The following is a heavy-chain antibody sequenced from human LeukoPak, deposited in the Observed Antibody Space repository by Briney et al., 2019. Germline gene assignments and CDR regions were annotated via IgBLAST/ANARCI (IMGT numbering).Heavy chain of an antibody. V-gene: IGHV3-9*01. CDR3: AKDPSRAYEGSI. J-gene: IGHJ4*02. D-gene: IGHD5-12*01. CDR1: GFTFHDTA. CDR2: IGWNSGSI. Sequence: PGRSLRLSCTASGFTFHDTAMHWVRQRPGQGLEWVSGIGWNSGSIGYADSVKGRFTISRDNAKNALYLQMNSLITEDTAFYFCAKDPSRAYEGSIWGQGTLVTVSS.